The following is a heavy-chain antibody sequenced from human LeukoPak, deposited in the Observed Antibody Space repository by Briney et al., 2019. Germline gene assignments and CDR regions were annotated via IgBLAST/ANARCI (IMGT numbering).Heavy chain of an antibody. CDR3: ARHFRRAWFGF. Sequence: GAFLKLSCKCSGFDFTAYGIAWVRQMPGKVLEWMGNIYPGGSNGRYSPSFQGQVTMSADKSITTVYLQWSSLKASDTAMYYCARHFRRAWFGFWGQGSLVTVSS. V-gene: IGHV5-51*01. J-gene: IGHJ4*02. CDR2: IYPGGSNG. CDR1: GFDFTAYG.